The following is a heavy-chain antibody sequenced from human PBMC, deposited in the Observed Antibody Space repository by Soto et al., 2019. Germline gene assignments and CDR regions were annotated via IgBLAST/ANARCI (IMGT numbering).Heavy chain of an antibody. CDR1: GFTFSTYA. Sequence: EVQLLESGGGLVQPGGSLRLSCAASGFTFSTYAMNWVRQAPGKGLEWVSTISVSGDSAFFADSVRGRFTISRDNSKNTVSLQMNSLRADDTAMYYCATRHLSYCSGGTCNPFDFWGQGTLVTVSS. CDR2: ISVSGDSA. V-gene: IGHV3-23*01. J-gene: IGHJ4*02. D-gene: IGHD2-15*01. CDR3: ATRHLSYCSGGTCNPFDF.